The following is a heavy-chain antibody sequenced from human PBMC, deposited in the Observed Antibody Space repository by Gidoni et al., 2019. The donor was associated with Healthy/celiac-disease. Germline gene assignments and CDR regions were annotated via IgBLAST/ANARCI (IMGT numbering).Heavy chain of an antibody. CDR3: AGGYCSGGSCSSFDY. CDR1: GYSFTSYW. V-gene: IGHV5-51*03. Sequence: EVQLVQSGAEVKKPGESLKISCKGSGYSFTSYWIGWVRQMPGKGLEWMGIIYPGYYDTRYSPSFQGQVTISADKSISTAYLQWSSLKASDTAMYYCAGGYCSGGSCSSFDYWGQGTLVTVSS. J-gene: IGHJ4*02. D-gene: IGHD2-15*01. CDR2: IYPGYYDT.